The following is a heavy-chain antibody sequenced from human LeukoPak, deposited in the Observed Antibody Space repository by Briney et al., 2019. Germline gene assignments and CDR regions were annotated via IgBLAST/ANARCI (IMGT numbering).Heavy chain of an antibody. D-gene: IGHD3-22*01. V-gene: IGHV3-21*01. Sequence: PGGSLRLSCAASGFTFSSYSMNWVRQAPGKGLEWVSSISSSSSYIYYADSVKGRFTISRDNAKNSLYLQMNSLRAEDTAVYYCARAHYYDRNTLRDDAFDIWGQGTMVTVSS. J-gene: IGHJ3*02. CDR2: ISSSSSYI. CDR1: GFTFSSYS. CDR3: ARAHYYDRNTLRDDAFDI.